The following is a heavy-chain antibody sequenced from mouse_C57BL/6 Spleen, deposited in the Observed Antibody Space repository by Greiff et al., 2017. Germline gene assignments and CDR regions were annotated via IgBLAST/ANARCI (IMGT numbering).Heavy chain of an antibody. D-gene: IGHD1-1*01. Sequence: VQLQQSGAELVKPGASVKLSCTASGFNIKDYYMHWVKQRTEQGLEWIGRIDPEDGETKYAPKFQGKATITAATSSNTPYLQLSRLPSEDTAVYYCAASTTVVATGRDRDDGGQGNSVTVSS. J-gene: IGHJ4*01. CDR1: GFNIKDYY. CDR2: IDPEDGET. CDR3: AASTTVVATGRDRDD. V-gene: IGHV14-2*01.